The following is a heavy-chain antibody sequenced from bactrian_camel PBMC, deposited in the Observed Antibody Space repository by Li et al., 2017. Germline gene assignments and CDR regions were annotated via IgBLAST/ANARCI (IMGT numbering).Heavy chain of an antibody. CDR1: GFAIGSSH. Sequence: VQLVESGGGLLQPGGSLRLSCAASGFAIGSSHMSWVRQAPGKGPEWVSSIYALETSTRYAESVKGRFTISDDSAKNTVYLQMDGLTPDDTGMYYCAADWYYAPPIVTVLVGQATGARGPRSPSP. CDR3: AADWYYAPPIVTVLVGQAT. CDR2: IYALETST. V-gene: IGHV3-2*01. J-gene: IGHJ4*01. D-gene: IGHD1*01.